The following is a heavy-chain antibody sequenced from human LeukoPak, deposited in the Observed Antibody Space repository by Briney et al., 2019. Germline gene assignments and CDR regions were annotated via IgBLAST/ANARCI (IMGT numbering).Heavy chain of an antibody. CDR3: TRESRPFCPFAF. V-gene: IGHV4-34*01. Sequence: SETLSLTCAVYGGSFSGYYWSWIRQPPGKGLEWIGEINHSGSTNYNPSLKSRVTISVDTSKNQLSLKLSSVTAADTAVYYCTRESRPFCPFAFWGQGVMVTVSS. CDR1: GGSFSGYY. D-gene: IGHD2-2*01. CDR2: INHSGST. J-gene: IGHJ4*02.